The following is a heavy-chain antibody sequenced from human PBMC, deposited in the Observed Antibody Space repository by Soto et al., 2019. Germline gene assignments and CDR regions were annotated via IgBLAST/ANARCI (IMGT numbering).Heavy chain of an antibody. J-gene: IGHJ4*02. CDR3: ARVRPFDS. CDR1: GYTFTAYY. V-gene: IGHV1-2*02. Sequence: ASVKVSCKASGYTFTAYYLYWVRQAPGQGLEWMAWINPNTGDTNYAQKFQGRVTVTRDKSISTAYMEVNSLTSDDTAVYYCARVRPFDSWGQGTPVTVSS. CDR2: INPNTGDT.